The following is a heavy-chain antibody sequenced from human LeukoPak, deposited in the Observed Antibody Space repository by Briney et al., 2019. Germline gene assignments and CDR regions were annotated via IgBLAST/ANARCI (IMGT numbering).Heavy chain of an antibody. V-gene: IGHV4-34*01. CDR2: INHSGST. CDR3: ATTHSRAFFFSSTTCPYYFAY. D-gene: IGHD2-2*01. J-gene: IGHJ4*01. CDR1: GGSFSGYY. Sequence: PSETLSLTCAVYGGSFSGYYWSWIRQPPGKGLEWIGEINHSGSTNYNPSLKSRVTISVDTSKNQFSLKLSSVTAADTAVYYCATTHSRAFFFSSTTCPYYFAYGAKEPRVTVS.